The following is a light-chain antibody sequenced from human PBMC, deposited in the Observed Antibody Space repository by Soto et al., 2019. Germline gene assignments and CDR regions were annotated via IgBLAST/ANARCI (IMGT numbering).Light chain of an antibody. J-gene: IGKJ1*01. V-gene: IGKV1-5*03. CDR3: QQYNTYWT. CDR1: QSVSGW. Sequence: DIQMTQSPSTLSASVGDRVTITCRASQSVSGWLAWYQQKPGKAPKLLIYKASSLESGVPSRFSGSGSGTEFTLTISGLQPDDSATYYCQQYNTYWTFGQGTKVEIK. CDR2: KAS.